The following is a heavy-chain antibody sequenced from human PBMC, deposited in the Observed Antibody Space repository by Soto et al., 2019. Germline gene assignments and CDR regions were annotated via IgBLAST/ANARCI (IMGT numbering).Heavy chain of an antibody. V-gene: IGHV3-74*01. CDR3: ARGNYYDSSAYPTYFDY. CDR1: GFTFSGYW. Sequence: GGSLRLSCAASGFTFSGYWMHWVRQAPGKGLVWISRIDGDGSRATYADSVKGRFTISRDTAKNTLYLQMNSLRDEDTALYYCARGNYYDSSAYPTYFDYWGQGTLVTVSS. J-gene: IGHJ4*02. CDR2: IDGDGSRA. D-gene: IGHD3-22*01.